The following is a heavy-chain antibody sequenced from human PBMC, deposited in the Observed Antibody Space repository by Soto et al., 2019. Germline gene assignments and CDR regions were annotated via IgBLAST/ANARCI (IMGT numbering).Heavy chain of an antibody. V-gene: IGHV4-39*01. CDR2: IYSSENT. CDR3: ARGNSSSWDYYYYYYGMDV. D-gene: IGHD6-13*01. J-gene: IGHJ6*02. CDR1: GGSVSSSSYS. Sequence: SETLSLTCTVSGGSVSSSSYSWGWIRQSPGKGLEWIGTIYSSENTYYNPSLLSRVTIFVDTSKNQFSLMLSSVTAADTAVYYCARGNSSSWDYYYYYYGMDVWGQGTTVTVSS.